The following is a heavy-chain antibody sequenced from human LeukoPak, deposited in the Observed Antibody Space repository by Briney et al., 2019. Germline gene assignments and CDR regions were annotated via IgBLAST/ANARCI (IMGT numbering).Heavy chain of an antibody. V-gene: IGHV6-1*01. D-gene: IGHD4-17*01. Sequence: SQTLSLTCAISGDTVSSNNAAWNWIRQSPSRGLEWLGRTYYRSKWFYEYAASVKSRITINPDTRKNQVSLQLSSVTPDDTAVYYCVRDGWSPTVIQTYHYYYMDVWGRGTTVTVSS. J-gene: IGHJ6*03. CDR2: TYYRSKWFY. CDR1: GDTVSSNNAA. CDR3: VRDGWSPTVIQTYHYYYMDV.